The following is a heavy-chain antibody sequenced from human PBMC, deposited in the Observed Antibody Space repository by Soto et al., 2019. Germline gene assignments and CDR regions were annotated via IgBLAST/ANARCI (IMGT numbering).Heavy chain of an antibody. Sequence: VQLVESGGGLIQPGGSLRLSCAASGFTVSSNYMSWVRQAPGKGLEWVSVIYSGGSTYYADSVKGRFTISRDNSKNTLYLQMNSLRAEDTAVYYCARMGHDSSGYYDYWGQGTLVTVSS. CDR1: GFTVSSNY. V-gene: IGHV3-53*01. CDR2: IYSGGST. D-gene: IGHD3-22*01. CDR3: ARMGHDSSGYYDY. J-gene: IGHJ4*02.